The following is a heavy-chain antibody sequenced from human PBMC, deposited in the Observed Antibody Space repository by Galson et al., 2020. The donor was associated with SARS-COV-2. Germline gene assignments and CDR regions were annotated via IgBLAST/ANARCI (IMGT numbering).Heavy chain of an antibody. D-gene: IGHD3-16*01. CDR3: ALSYDYAWGSYNY. J-gene: IGHJ4*02. CDR1: GFTLGDSA. CDR2: IRSKASGGAI. Sequence: GESLKISCTASGFTLGDSAMGWVRQAPGKELEWVGFIRSKASGGAIQYAASAKGRFTISGDDSVSIAYLQMNSLKTEDTAVYYCALSYDYAWGSYNYWGQGALVTVSS. V-gene: IGHV3-49*04.